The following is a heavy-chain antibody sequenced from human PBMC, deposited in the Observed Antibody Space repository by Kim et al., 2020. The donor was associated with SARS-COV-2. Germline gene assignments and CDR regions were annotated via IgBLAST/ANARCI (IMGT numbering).Heavy chain of an antibody. D-gene: IGHD3-3*01. J-gene: IGHJ4*02. V-gene: IGHV4-39*01. CDR3: ASSVLRFLEWFPGELDY. CDR2: IYYSGST. Sequence: SQTLSLTCTVSGGSISSSSYYWGWIRQPPGKGLEWIGSIYYSGSTYYNPSLKSRVTISVDTSKNQFSLKLSSVTAADTAVYYCASSVLRFLEWFPGELDYWGQGTLVTVSS. CDR1: GGSISSSSYY.